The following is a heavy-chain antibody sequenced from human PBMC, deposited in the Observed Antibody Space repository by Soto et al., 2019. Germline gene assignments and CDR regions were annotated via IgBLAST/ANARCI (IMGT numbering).Heavy chain of an antibody. CDR1: GGSFSSYY. CDR2: INHYGST. V-gene: IGHV4-34*01. CDR3: ASGSSQCYYYGMDV. D-gene: IGHD6-13*01. Sequence: SETLSLTCAVYGGSFSSYYWSWIRQPPGKGLEWIGQINHYGSTNYNPSLKSRVTISVDTSKNQFSLKLSSVTAADTAVYYCASGSSQCYYYGMDVWGQGTTVTVSS. J-gene: IGHJ6*02.